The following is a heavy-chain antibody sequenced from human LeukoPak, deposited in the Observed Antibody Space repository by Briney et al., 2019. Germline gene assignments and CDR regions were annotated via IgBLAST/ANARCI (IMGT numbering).Heavy chain of an antibody. CDR3: ARDCSGGNCYLGVIDY. V-gene: IGHV4-4*07. CDR2: IYTSGYT. J-gene: IGHJ4*02. Sequence: SETLSLTCTVSGDSLSSSYWSWVRQPAGKVLEWIGRIYTSGYTNYNPSLRSRVTLSVETSKNQFSLKLTSVTDADAAVYYCARDCSGGNCYLGVIDYWGQGTQVIVSS. CDR1: GDSLSSSY. D-gene: IGHD2-15*01.